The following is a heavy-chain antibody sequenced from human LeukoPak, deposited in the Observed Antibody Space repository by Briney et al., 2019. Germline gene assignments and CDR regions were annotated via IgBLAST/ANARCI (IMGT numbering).Heavy chain of an antibody. V-gene: IGHV1-18*01. D-gene: IGHD3-9*01. CDR3: ARDSPDILTGYYTFDY. J-gene: IGHJ4*02. CDR1: GYTFTSYG. CDR2: ISAYNGNT. Sequence: ASVKVSCKASGYTFTSYGISWVRQAPGQGLEWMGWISAYNGNTNYAQKLQGRVTMTTDTSTSTAYMELRSLRSDDTAVYYCARDSPDILTGYYTFDYWGQGTLVTVSS.